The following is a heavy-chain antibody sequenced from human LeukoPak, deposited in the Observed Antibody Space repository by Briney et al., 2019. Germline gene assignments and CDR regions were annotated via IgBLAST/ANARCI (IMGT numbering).Heavy chain of an antibody. CDR3: ARVRTGTTRGAFDY. CDR2: ISSSSSYI. D-gene: IGHD1-7*01. V-gene: IGHV3-21*01. CDR1: GFTFSSYS. Sequence: PGGSLRHSCAASGFTFSSYSMNWVRQAPGKGLEWVSSISSSSSYIYYADSVKGRFTISRDNAKNSLYLQMNSLRAEDTAVYYCARVRTGTTRGAFDYWGQGTLVTVSS. J-gene: IGHJ4*02.